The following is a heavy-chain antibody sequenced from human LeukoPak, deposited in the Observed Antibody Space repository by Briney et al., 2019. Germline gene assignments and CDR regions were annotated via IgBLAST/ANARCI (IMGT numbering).Heavy chain of an antibody. Sequence: GGSLRLSCAASGFTVSSNYMSWVRQAPGKGLEWVSYISSSGSTIYYADSVKGRFTISRDNAKNSLYLQMNSLRAEDTAVYYCASAEDTMRTPDYWGQGTLVTVSS. D-gene: IGHD3-22*01. J-gene: IGHJ4*02. CDR1: GFTVSSNY. CDR2: ISSSGSTI. V-gene: IGHV3-11*01. CDR3: ASAEDTMRTPDY.